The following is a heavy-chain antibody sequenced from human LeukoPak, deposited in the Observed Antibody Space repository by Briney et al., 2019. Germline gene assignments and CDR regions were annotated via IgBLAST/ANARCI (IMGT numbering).Heavy chain of an antibody. CDR1: GGSISDNS. CDR2: IHYTGST. CDR3: ARLGHIAAAGAYSYHSVNI. Sequence: SETLSLTCSVSGGSISDNSWSWIRRPPGKGLEWIGHIHYTGSTDYNPSLKSRVTLSLDTPKNQFSLKVTSVTAADTAVYYCARLGHIAAAGAYSYHSVNIWSQGTTVTVSS. J-gene: IGHJ6*02. V-gene: IGHV4-59*08. D-gene: IGHD6-13*01.